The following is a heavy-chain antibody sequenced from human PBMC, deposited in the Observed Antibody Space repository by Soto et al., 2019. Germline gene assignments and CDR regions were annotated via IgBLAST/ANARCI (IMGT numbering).Heavy chain of an antibody. CDR1: GYTFTSYG. D-gene: IGHD2-15*01. CDR2: ISAYNGNT. Sequence: ASVKISCKASGYTFTSYGISWARRAPGQGLEWMGWISAYNGNTNYAQKLQGRVTMTADTSTSTAYMELRSLRSDDTAVYYCARTSGNPDAFDIWGQGTMVTVSS. J-gene: IGHJ3*02. CDR3: ARTSGNPDAFDI. V-gene: IGHV1-18*04.